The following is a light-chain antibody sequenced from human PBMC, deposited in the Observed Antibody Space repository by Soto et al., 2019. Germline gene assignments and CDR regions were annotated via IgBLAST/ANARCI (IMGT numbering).Light chain of an antibody. CDR1: QVIGGR. CDR2: AAC. CDR3: QQYNPYSGLT. V-gene: IGKV1D-16*01. J-gene: IGKJ4*01. Sequence: DLQMTQSPSSVSASAGARITITCRASQVIGGRMAWFQQKPGKAPHYLIQAACILQSRDPARSRGSVSGTEFILTITSLQLEDFAIYYGQQYNPYSGLTFGGGTKVDIK.